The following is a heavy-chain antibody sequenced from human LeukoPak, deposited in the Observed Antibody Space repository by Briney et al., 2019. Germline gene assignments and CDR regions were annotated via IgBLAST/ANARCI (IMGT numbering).Heavy chain of an antibody. CDR3: ARGRRDTIFGVVIPFDY. J-gene: IGHJ4*02. Sequence: ASVKVSCKASGYTFTSYYMHWVRQAPGQGREWMGIINPSGGSTSYAQKFQGRVTMTRDTSTSTLYMELSSLRSEDTAVYYCARGRRDTIFGVVIPFDYWGQGTLVTVSS. CDR1: GYTFTSYY. D-gene: IGHD3-3*01. CDR2: INPSGGST. V-gene: IGHV1-46*01.